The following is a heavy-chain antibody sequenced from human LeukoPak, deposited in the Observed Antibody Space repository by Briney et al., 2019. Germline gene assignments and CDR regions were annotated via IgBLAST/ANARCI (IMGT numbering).Heavy chain of an antibody. V-gene: IGHV1-69*05. J-gene: IGHJ3*02. CDR2: IIPIFGTA. Sequence: SVKVSCKASGGTFRSYAISWVRQAPGQGLEWMGGIIPIFGTANYAQKFQGRVTITTDESTSTAYMELSSLRSEDTAVYYCAASYYYDSSGYFSEAFDIWGQGTMVTVSS. CDR1: GGTFRSYA. CDR3: AASYYYDSSGYFSEAFDI. D-gene: IGHD3-22*01.